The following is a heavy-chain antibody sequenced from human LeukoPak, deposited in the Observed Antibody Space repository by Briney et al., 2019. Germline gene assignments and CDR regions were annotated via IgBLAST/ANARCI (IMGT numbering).Heavy chain of an antibody. CDR1: GGTFSSYA. J-gene: IGHJ4*02. D-gene: IGHD6-19*01. Sequence: SVKVSCKASGGTFSSYAISWVRQAPGQGLEWMGRVIPILGIANYAQKFQGRVTITADKSTSTAYMELSSLRSEDTAVYYCAARIAVAGTKDYYFDYWGQGTLVTVSS. CDR2: VIPILGIA. CDR3: AARIAVAGTKDYYFDY. V-gene: IGHV1-69*04.